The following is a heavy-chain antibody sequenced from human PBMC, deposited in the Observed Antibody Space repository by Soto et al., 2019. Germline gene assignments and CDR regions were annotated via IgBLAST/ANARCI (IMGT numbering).Heavy chain of an antibody. V-gene: IGHV4-30-2*01. D-gene: IGHD4-4*01. CDR1: GGSISSGGYS. J-gene: IGHJ4*02. CDR3: ASGMTTVTTYDY. CDR2: IYHSGST. Sequence: QLQLQESGSGLVKPSQTLSLTCAVSGGSISSGGYSWRWIRQPPGKGLEWIGYIYHSGSTYYNPSRWSRVTISVDRSKNLFSLNLSSVTAADTAVYYCASGMTTVTTYDYWGQGTLVTVSS.